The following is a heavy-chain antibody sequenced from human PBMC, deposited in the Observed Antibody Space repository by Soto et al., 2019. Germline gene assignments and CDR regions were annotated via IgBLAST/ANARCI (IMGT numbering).Heavy chain of an antibody. CDR2: IYYSGST. V-gene: IGHV4-30-4*01. D-gene: IGHD3-22*01. CDR3: ARDITHYYDSRGYMDV. J-gene: IGHJ6*02. Sequence: QVQLQESGPGLVKPSQTLSLTCTVSGGSISSGDYYWSWLRQPPGKGLEWIGYIYYSGSTYYNPSPKSRVNIPVDTSKNQFSQKLSSVTAADTAVYYCARDITHYYDSRGYMDVWGQGTTVTVSS. CDR1: GGSISSGDYY.